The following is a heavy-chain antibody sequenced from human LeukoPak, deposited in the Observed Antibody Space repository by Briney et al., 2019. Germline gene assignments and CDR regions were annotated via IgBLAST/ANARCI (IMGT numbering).Heavy chain of an antibody. V-gene: IGHV4-59*01. Sequence: PSETLSLTCTVSGGSISSYYWSWIRQPPGKGLEWIGYIYYSGSTNYNPSLKSRVTISVDTSKNQFSLKLSSVTAADTAVYYCARDPITMVRGVSYYYGMDVWGKGTTATVSS. J-gene: IGHJ6*04. D-gene: IGHD3-10*01. CDR2: IYYSGST. CDR1: GGSISSYY. CDR3: ARDPITMVRGVSYYYGMDV.